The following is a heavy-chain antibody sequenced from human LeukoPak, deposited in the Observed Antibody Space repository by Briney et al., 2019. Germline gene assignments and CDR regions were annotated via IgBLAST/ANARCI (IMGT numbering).Heavy chain of an antibody. D-gene: IGHD6-19*01. CDR2: MYHSGTT. V-gene: IGHV4-38-2*01. CDR1: GYSMNSGYY. J-gene: IGHJ4*02. Sequence: SETLSLTCAVSGYSMNSGYYWGWIRQTPGKGLEWIGSMYHSGTTFYNPSLKSRVTISIDTSKNHLSLRLGSVTAADTAVYYCARLDNSAWDFDYWGQGTLVTVSP. CDR3: ARLDNSAWDFDY.